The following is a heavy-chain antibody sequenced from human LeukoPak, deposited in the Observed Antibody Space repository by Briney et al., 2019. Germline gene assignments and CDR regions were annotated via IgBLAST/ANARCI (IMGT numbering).Heavy chain of an antibody. CDR3: AREGDGWYDY. J-gene: IGHJ4*02. Sequence: SETLSLTCGVSGGYISWGGESWGWIRQPPGKGLEWIGYIYHSGSTYYNPSLKSRVTISVDRSKNQFSLKLSSVTAADTAVYYCAREGDGWYDYWGQGTLVTVSS. D-gene: IGHD6-19*01. V-gene: IGHV4-30-2*01. CDR2: IYHSGST. CDR1: GGYISWGGES.